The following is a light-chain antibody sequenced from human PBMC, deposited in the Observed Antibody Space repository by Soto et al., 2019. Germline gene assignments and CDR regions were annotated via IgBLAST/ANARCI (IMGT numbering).Light chain of an antibody. Sequence: DIEMTQSPASLSTSVGDRVNITCRAGQTVMSYLHWYQQKPGQAPNLLIYVASYLHSGVPWHFSDSGSGPDFTLTITNVQPEDSATYFCQQTYRFPLTFGGGTKVEI. CDR3: QQTYRFPLT. CDR1: QTVMSY. J-gene: IGKJ4*01. CDR2: VAS. V-gene: IGKV1-39*01.